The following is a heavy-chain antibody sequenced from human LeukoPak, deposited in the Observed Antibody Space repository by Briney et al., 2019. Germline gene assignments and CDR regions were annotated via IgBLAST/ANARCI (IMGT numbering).Heavy chain of an antibody. CDR1: GYTFTGYY. V-gene: IGHV1-2*02. Sequence: GASVKVSCKASGYTFTGYYMHWVRQAPGQGLEWMGWINPSSGGTNYAQKFQGRVTMTRDTSISTAYMERSRLRSDDTAVYYCARDSRVTIFGVAPGDYWGQGTLVTVSS. CDR2: INPSSGGT. D-gene: IGHD3-3*01. J-gene: IGHJ4*02. CDR3: ARDSRVTIFGVAPGDY.